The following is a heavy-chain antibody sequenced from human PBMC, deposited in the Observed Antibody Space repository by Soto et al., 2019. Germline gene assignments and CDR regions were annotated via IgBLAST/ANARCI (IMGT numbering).Heavy chain of an antibody. Sequence: QVQLQQWGAGLLKPSETLSLTCAVYGGSLSGYYGNWIRQSPGKGLEWIGEINHSGSTNYNPSLKSRVTISIDTSKNQSSLKLSSVTAADTAVYYCARTRNLDVWGQGTTVIVSS. CDR3: ARTRNLDV. V-gene: IGHV4-34*01. CDR2: INHSGST. CDR1: GGSLSGYY. J-gene: IGHJ6*02. D-gene: IGHD1-1*01.